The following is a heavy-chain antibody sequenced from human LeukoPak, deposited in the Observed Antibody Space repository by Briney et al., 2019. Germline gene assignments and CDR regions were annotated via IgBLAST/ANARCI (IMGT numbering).Heavy chain of an antibody. Sequence: GGSLRLSCAASGFTFSSYGMSWVRQAPGEGLEWVSSISSSSCIYYADSVKGRFTISRDNAKNSLYLQMNSLRAEDTAVYYCARDKDYGDGVWFDPWGQGTLVTVSS. J-gene: IGHJ5*02. CDR1: GFTFSSYG. D-gene: IGHD4-17*01. CDR2: ISSSSCI. V-gene: IGHV3-21*01. CDR3: ARDKDYGDGVWFDP.